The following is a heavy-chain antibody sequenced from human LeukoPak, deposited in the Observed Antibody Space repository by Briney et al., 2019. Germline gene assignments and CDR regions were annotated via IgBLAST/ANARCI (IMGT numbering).Heavy chain of an antibody. V-gene: IGHV4-59*01. D-gene: IGHD1-14*01. Sequence: PSETLSLTCTVSGASFSSYYWSWIRQPPGEGLEWMGYINYSGSTEYNPSLKSRVTISGDRSKNQCSLKVSSVTAADTAVYFCATGTGDAFNFWGRGTLVTVSS. CDR2: INYSGST. J-gene: IGHJ3*01. CDR3: ATGTGDAFNF. CDR1: GASFSSYY.